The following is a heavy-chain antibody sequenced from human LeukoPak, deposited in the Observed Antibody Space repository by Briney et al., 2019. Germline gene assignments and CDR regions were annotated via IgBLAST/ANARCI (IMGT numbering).Heavy chain of an antibody. CDR2: ISAYNGNT. D-gene: IGHD6-6*01. CDR3: ARDTPSSIAALTIFDY. Sequence: ASVKVSCKASGYTFTSYGISWVRQAPGQGLEWMGWISAYNGNTNYAQKLQGRVTMTTDTSTSTVYMELRSLRSDDTAVYYCARDTPSSIAALTIFDYWGQGTLVTVSS. V-gene: IGHV1-18*01. CDR1: GYTFTSYG. J-gene: IGHJ4*02.